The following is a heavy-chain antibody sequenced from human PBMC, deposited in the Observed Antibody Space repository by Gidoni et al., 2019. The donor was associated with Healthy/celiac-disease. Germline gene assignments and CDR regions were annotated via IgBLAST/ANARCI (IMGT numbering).Heavy chain of an antibody. CDR3: ARVDDYGDYAY. CDR1: GFTFSSYS. D-gene: IGHD4-17*01. J-gene: IGHJ4*02. Sequence: EVQLVESGGGLVKPGGSLRLSCAASGFTFSSYSMNWVRQAPGKGLEWVSSSSSSSSYIYYADSVKGRFTISRDNAKNSLYLQMNSLRAEDTAVYYCARVDDYGDYAYWGQGTLVTVSS. CDR2: SSSSSSYI. V-gene: IGHV3-21*01.